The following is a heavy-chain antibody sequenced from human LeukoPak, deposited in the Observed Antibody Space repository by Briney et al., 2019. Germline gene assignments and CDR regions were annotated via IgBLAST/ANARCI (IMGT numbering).Heavy chain of an antibody. CDR3: ARVFGDYGDRSDY. J-gene: IGHJ4*02. CDR1: GFTFSSYW. D-gene: IGHD4-17*01. Sequence: GGSLRLSCAASGFTFSSYWMSWVRQAPGKGLEGVANIKQDGSEKYYVDSVKGRFTISRDNAKNSLYLQMNSLRAEDTAVYYCARVFGDYGDRSDYWGQGTLVTVSS. CDR2: IKQDGSEK. V-gene: IGHV3-7*01.